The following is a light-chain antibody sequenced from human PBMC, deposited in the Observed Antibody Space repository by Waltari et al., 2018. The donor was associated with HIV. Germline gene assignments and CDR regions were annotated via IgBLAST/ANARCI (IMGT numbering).Light chain of an antibody. Sequence: QSVLTQTPSVSEAPRHRVTISCSGSSSNVGYNGVNWYQQLPGKAPKLLIYFDDLLSSGVSDRFSGPKSGTSASLAISGLQSEDEGDYYCAAWDDSLNGYVFGTGTKVTVL. V-gene: IGLV1-36*01. J-gene: IGLJ1*01. CDR3: AAWDDSLNGYV. CDR1: SSNVGYNG. CDR2: FDD.